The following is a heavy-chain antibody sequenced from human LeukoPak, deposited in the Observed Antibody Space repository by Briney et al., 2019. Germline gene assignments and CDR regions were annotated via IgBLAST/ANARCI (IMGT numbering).Heavy chain of an antibody. CDR2: IKSDGRT. CDR1: GFTFSNYW. CDR3: ARAPSEIGGYYPEYFRH. J-gene: IGHJ1*01. Sequence: GGSLRLSCAAAGFTFSNYWMHWVRQAPGKGLVWVSRIKSDGRTNYADSVKGRFTISRDNDKNTVSLQMNSLRAEDTGVYYCARAPSEIGGYYPEYFRHWGQGTLVTVSS. V-gene: IGHV3-74*01. D-gene: IGHD3-22*01.